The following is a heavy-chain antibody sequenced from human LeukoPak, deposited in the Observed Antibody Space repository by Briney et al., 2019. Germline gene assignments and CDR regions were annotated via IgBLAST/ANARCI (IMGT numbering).Heavy chain of an antibody. J-gene: IGHJ4*02. CDR2: IRYDGSNK. V-gene: IGHV3-30*02. CDR1: GFTFSSYG. CDR3: ARGRMATLYYFDY. D-gene: IGHD5-24*01. Sequence: GGSLRLSCAASGFTFSSYGMHWVRQAPGKGLEWVAFIRYDGSNKYYADSVKGRFTISRDNSKDTLYLQMNSLRAEDTAVYYCARGRMATLYYFDYWGQGTLVTVSS.